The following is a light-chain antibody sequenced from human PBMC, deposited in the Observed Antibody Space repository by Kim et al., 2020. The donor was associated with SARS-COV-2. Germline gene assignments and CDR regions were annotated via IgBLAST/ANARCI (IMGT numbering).Light chain of an antibody. Sequence: VALGQTGRITCQRDSLRSYYATWYQQQPGQAPILVIYGKNNRPSGIPDRFSGSSSGNTASLTITGTQAGDEADYYCNSRDSNENVFFGGGTQLTVL. V-gene: IGLV3-19*01. CDR3: NSRDSNENVF. CDR1: SLRSYY. J-gene: IGLJ2*01. CDR2: GKN.